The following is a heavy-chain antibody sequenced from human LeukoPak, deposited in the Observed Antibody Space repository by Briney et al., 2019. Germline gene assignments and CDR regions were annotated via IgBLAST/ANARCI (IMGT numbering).Heavy chain of an antibody. CDR3: AKDKGWQLLYFDY. Sequence: GGSLRLSCAASGFTFSNYALSWVRQAPGKGLEWVSDISGSGGSTYYADSVKGRFTISRDNSKNTMYLQMNSLRAEDTAVYYCAKDKGWQLLYFDYWGQGTLVTVSS. CDR1: GFTFSNYA. J-gene: IGHJ4*02. V-gene: IGHV3-23*01. D-gene: IGHD1-26*01. CDR2: ISGSGGST.